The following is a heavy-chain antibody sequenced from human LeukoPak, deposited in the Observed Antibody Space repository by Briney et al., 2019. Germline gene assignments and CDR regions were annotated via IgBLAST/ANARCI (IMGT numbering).Heavy chain of an antibody. Sequence: PSETLSLTCTVSGGSISSGSYYWSWLRQPAGKGLEWIGRIYTSGGTNYNPSLKSRVTISLDTSKNQFSLKLSSVTAADTAVYYCARDRGDGNYDYWGQGTLVTVSS. D-gene: IGHD3-10*01. J-gene: IGHJ4*02. CDR1: GGSISSGSYY. V-gene: IGHV4-61*02. CDR2: IYTSGGT. CDR3: ARDRGDGNYDY.